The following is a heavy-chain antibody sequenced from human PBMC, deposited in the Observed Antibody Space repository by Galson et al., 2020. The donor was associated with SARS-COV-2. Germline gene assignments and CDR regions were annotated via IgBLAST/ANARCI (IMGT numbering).Heavy chain of an antibody. J-gene: IGHJ4*02. V-gene: IGHV4-39*07. CDR1: GGSISTTSYY. CDR2: IYYNGNA. CDR3: ARDYSGLYYFDS. Sequence: SETLSFTCTVSGGSISTTSYYWDWIRQSPGKGLEWIGTIYYNGNAYYNPSLKSRVTISIDTSKDQFSLNLSSVTAADTAVYYCARDYSGLYYFDSWGQGTLVTVSS. D-gene: IGHD2-15*01.